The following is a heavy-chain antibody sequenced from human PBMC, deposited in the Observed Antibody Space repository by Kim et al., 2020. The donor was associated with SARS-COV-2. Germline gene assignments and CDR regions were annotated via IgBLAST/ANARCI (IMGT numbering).Heavy chain of an antibody. CDR3: ARGRGTRGLTSFDI. V-gene: IGHV3-7*01. CDR1: GFTFSSHW. J-gene: IGHJ3*02. D-gene: IGHD3-10*01. CDR2: VLQDGNDK. Sequence: GGSLRLSCEASGFTFSSHWMSWLRQAPGKGLEWVANVLQDGNDKYYADSVKCRFTISIDNAKNSAYLQMNIRRADDTAVFYCARGRGTRGLTSFDIWGQG.